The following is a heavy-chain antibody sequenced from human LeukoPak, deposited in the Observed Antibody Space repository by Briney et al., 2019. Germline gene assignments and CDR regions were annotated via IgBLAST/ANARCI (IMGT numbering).Heavy chain of an antibody. CDR2: IYYTGST. D-gene: IGHD6-19*01. Sequence: SETLSLTCSVSGGSISSKRYYWGWIRQPPGKGLEWIGCIYYTGSTYYPPSLKNRVTISVDTSKNQFSLKLSSVTAADTAVYYCARDRHVIRQWLGNWFDPWGQGTLVTVSS. CDR3: ARDRHVIRQWLGNWFDP. J-gene: IGHJ5*02. V-gene: IGHV4-39*07. CDR1: GGSISSKRYY.